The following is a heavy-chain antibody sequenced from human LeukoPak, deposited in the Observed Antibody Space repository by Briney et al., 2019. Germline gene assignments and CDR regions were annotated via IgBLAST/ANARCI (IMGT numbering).Heavy chain of an antibody. J-gene: IGHJ4*02. CDR1: GGSITSYY. CDR3: ASTKWNYAR. Sequence: PSETLSLTCTVSGGSITSYYWSWMRQPPGKGLEWIGYIHYSGSTNYNPSLKSRVTISLDTSRTQFSLKMTSVTAADTAVYYCASTKWNYARWGQGTLVTVSS. CDR2: IHYSGST. D-gene: IGHD1-7*01. V-gene: IGHV4-59*08.